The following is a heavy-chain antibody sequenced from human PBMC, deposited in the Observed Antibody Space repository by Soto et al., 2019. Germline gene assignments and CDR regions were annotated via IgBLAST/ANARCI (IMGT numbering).Heavy chain of an antibody. Sequence: GGSLRLSCAASGFTLDDYGMSWVRQAPGKGLEWVYGINWNGDRTGYADSVKGRFTISRDNAKNSLYLQMNSLRAEDTALYHCARSGSPNYYYYMDVWGKGTTVTVSS. D-gene: IGHD7-27*01. CDR2: INWNGDRT. J-gene: IGHJ6*03. CDR3: ARSGSPNYYYYMDV. V-gene: IGHV3-20*01. CDR1: GFTLDDYG.